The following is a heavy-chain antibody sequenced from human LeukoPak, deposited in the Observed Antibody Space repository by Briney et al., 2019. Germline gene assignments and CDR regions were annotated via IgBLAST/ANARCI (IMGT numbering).Heavy chain of an antibody. V-gene: IGHV4-30-2*01. D-gene: IGHD3-22*01. CDR2: IYHSGST. J-gene: IGHJ4*02. CDR3: ARDLDYDSSGYDY. CDR1: GGSISSGGYY. Sequence: PSETLSLTCTVSGGSISSGGYYWSWIRQPPGKGLEWIGYIYHSGSTYYNPSLKSRVTISVDRSKNQFSLKLSSVTAADTAVYYCARDLDYDSSGYDYWGQGTLVTVSS.